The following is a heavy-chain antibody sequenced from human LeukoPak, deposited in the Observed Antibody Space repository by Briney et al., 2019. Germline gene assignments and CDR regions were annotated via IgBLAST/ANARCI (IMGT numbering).Heavy chain of an antibody. CDR1: GYTFTGNY. CDR3: AREDVVVVAARNAFDI. V-gene: IGHV1-46*01. D-gene: IGHD2-15*01. Sequence: AASVKVSCKASGYTFTGNYMHWVRQAPGQGLEWMGIINPSGGSTSYAQKFQGRVTMTRDMSTSTVYMELSSLRSEDTAVYYCAREDVVVVAARNAFDIWGQGTMVTVSS. J-gene: IGHJ3*02. CDR2: INPSGGST.